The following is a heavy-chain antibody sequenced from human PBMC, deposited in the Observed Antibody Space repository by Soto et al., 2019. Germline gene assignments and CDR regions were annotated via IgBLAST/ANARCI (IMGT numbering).Heavy chain of an antibody. CDR3: GRGESRGFVVLPAAPTGYGMDL. CDR1: GYTFNNYG. J-gene: IGHJ6*02. Sequence: QVQLVQSGAEVRKPGASVKVSCKTSGYTFNNYGVGWVRQAPGQRLEWMGWINAYNGHTNSVQKFQGRVTMTTDTYTSTADMELRGQRADDTGVYYGGRGESRGFVVLPAAPTGYGMDLWGQGTTVSVS. V-gene: IGHV1-18*01. CDR2: INAYNGHT. D-gene: IGHD2-2*01.